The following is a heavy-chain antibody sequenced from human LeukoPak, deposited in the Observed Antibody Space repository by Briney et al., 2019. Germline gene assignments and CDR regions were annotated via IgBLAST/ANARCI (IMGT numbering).Heavy chain of an antibody. J-gene: IGHJ6*03. CDR3: ARGGFGMAHGLDYYYYYMDV. V-gene: IGHV3-48*03. Sequence: GGSLRLSCAASGFTFSSYEMNWVRQAPGKGLEWVSYISSSGNTIYYADSVKGRFTISRDNAKNSLYLQMNSLRAEDTAVYYCARGGFGMAHGLDYYYYYMDVWGKGTTVTVSS. CDR1: GFTFSSYE. CDR2: ISSSGNTI. D-gene: IGHD3-16*01.